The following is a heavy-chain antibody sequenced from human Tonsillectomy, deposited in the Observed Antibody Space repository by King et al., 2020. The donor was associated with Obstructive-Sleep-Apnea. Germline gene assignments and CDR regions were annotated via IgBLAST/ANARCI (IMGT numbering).Heavy chain of an antibody. CDR1: GLTFSSYA. J-gene: IGHJ6*02. V-gene: IGHV3-23*04. Sequence: VQLVESGGGLVQPGGSLRLSCAASGLTFSSYAMSWVRQAPGKGLEWVSTISGSGGSTYYADAVKGRFTISRDNSKNTLYLQMNSLRAEDTAVYYCANDLSGWNPESYYYYGMDVWGQGTTVTVSS. CDR3: ANDLSGWNPESYYYYGMDV. CDR2: ISGSGGST. D-gene: IGHD6-19*01.